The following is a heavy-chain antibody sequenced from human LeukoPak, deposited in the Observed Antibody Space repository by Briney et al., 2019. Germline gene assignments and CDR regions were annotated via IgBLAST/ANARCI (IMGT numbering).Heavy chain of an antibody. J-gene: IGHJ4*02. D-gene: IGHD1-26*01. CDR3: ARAESGSYSQPFDY. CDR1: GFTVSSNY. V-gene: IGHV3-66*01. Sequence: PGGSLRLSCAASGFTVSSNYMSWVRQAPGKGLEWVSVIYSGGSTYYADSVKGRFTISRDNSKNTLYLQMNSLRAEDTAVYYCARAESGSYSQPFDYWGQGTLVTVSS. CDR2: IYSGGST.